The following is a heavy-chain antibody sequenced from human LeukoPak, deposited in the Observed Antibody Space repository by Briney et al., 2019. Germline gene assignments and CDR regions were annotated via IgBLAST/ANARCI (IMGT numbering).Heavy chain of an antibody. D-gene: IGHD3-22*01. CDR2: IIPNLGTT. Sequence: SVKVSGKASGGTSNSHAISWVRQAPGQGLEWMGRIIPNLGTTNRAQNFQDRVTLTADKSTNTAYMELTSLTSDDTAVYYCATTNDGGGYQWGDFFDFWGQGTLVTVSS. J-gene: IGHJ4*02. CDR3: ATTNDGGGYQWGDFFDF. CDR1: GGTSNSHA. V-gene: IGHV1-69*04.